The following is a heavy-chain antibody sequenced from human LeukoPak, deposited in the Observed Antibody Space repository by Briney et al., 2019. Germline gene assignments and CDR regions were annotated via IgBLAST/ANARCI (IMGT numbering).Heavy chain of an antibody. J-gene: IGHJ4*02. CDR1: GYTFTGYY. Sequence: ASVKVSCKASGYTFTGYYMHWVRQAPGQGLEWMGWINPNSGATNYAQKFQGRVTMTRDTSISTAYMELTSLRSDDTAVYYCAKVTGTFSFGDYWGQGTLVTVSS. V-gene: IGHV1-2*02. D-gene: IGHD5-18*01. CDR2: INPNSGAT. CDR3: AKVTGTFSFGDY.